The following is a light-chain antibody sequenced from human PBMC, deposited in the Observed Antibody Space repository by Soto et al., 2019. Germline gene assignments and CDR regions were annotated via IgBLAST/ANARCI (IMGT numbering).Light chain of an antibody. Sequence: DIRMTQSPSSLSASVGDRVTITCRASQRISNYLAWYQQKPGHVPKLLIYAASTWQSGVPSRFSGSGSGTDFTLTISRLQPEDVATYYCQKYNSAPLTFGQGTRLEIK. J-gene: IGKJ5*01. CDR2: AAS. V-gene: IGKV1-27*01. CDR1: QRISNY. CDR3: QKYNSAPLT.